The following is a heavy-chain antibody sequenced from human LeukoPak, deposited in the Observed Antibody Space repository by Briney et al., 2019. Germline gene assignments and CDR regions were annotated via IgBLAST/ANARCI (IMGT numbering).Heavy chain of an antibody. CDR3: ARQTHELLFMRLGGPPDNYYFDY. CDR1: GGSISTNHYY. Sequence: SETLSLTCTVSGGSISTNHYYWGWVRQSPGKGLEYIGSISYSGSTYYTPSLKSRVKISADTSKNQFSLKLSSVTAADTAFYYCARQTHELLFMRLGGPPDNYYFDYWGQGNLVTVSS. CDR2: ISYSGST. J-gene: IGHJ4*02. V-gene: IGHV4-39*01. D-gene: IGHD1-20*01.